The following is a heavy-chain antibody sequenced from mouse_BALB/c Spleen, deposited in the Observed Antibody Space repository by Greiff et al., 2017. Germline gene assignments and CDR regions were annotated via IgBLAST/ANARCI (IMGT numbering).Heavy chain of an antibody. Sequence: QVQLQQSGAELARPGASVKMSCKASGYTFTSYTMHWVKQRPGQGLEWIGYINPSSGYTNYNQKFKDKATLTADKSSSTAYMQLSNLTSEDSAVYYCARSPRDYAMDYWGQGTSVTVSS. J-gene: IGHJ4*01. CDR2: INPSSGYT. CDR3: ARSPRDYAMDY. CDR1: GYTFTSYT. V-gene: IGHV1-4*01.